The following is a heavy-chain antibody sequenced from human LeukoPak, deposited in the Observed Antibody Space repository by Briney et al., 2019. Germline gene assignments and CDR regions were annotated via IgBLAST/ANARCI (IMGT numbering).Heavy chain of an antibody. J-gene: IGHJ4*02. V-gene: IGHV3-9*01. CDR1: GFTFDDYA. D-gene: IGHD5-18*01. Sequence: GGSLRLSCAASGFTFDDYAMHWVRQAPGKGLEWVSGISWNSGSIGYADSVKGRFTISRDNAKNSLYLQMNSLRAEDTALYYCAKDVTAMVRGGFDYWGQGTLVTVSS. CDR3: AKDVTAMVRGGFDY. CDR2: ISWNSGSI.